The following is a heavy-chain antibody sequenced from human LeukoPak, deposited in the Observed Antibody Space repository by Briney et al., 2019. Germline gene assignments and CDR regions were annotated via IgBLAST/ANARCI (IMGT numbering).Heavy chain of an antibody. Sequence: GGSLRLSCAASGFTFSSYWMSWVRQAPGKGLEWVANIKQDGSEKYYVDSVKGRFTISRDNAKNSLYLQMNSLRAEDTAVYYCARGPRCYYDSSGYLTDYYYYYMDVWGKGTTVTVSS. D-gene: IGHD3-22*01. CDR3: ARGPRCYYDSSGYLTDYYYYYMDV. CDR2: IKQDGSEK. J-gene: IGHJ6*03. CDR1: GFTFSSYW. V-gene: IGHV3-7*01.